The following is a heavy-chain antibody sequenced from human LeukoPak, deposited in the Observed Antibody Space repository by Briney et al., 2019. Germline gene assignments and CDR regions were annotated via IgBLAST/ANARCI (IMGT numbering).Heavy chain of an antibody. V-gene: IGHV4-4*02. CDR3: AREGGFYRPLDY. J-gene: IGHJ4*02. D-gene: IGHD3-3*01. CDR2: VHLDGRT. CDR1: GGSVTSTNW. Sequence: SETLSLTCDVSGGSVTSTNWWTWVRQPPGKGLEWIGEVHLDGRTNYNPSLKSRLIMSVDLSENHISLKLTSVTAADTAVYYCAREGGFYRPLDYSGQGTLVTVSS.